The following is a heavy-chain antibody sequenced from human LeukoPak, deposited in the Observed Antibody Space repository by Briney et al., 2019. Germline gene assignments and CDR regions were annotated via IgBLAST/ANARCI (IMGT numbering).Heavy chain of an antibody. J-gene: IGHJ4*02. CDR1: GYTFNTYG. CDR3: ARDDGIGSGSYSFDY. D-gene: IGHD3-10*01. Sequence: GASVKVSCKASGYTFNTYGISWVRQAPGQGLGWMGWISVYSGDTKYAQKLQGRVTMTTDTSTSTAYMELRSLTSDDTAIYYCARDDGIGSGSYSFDYWGQGTLVTVSS. CDR2: ISVYSGDT. V-gene: IGHV1-18*01.